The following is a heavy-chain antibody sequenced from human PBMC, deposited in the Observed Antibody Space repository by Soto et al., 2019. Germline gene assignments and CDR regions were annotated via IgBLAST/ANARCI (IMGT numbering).Heavy chain of an antibody. D-gene: IGHD2-2*01. CDR2: IYYSGST. Sequence: QVQLQESGPGLVKPSETLSLTCTVSGGSISSYYWSWFRQPPGKGLEWIGYIYYSGSTNYNPALQSRVTISVDTSKNQFSLKLSSVTAADTAVYYCARDPGYCISTSCHHWFDPWGQGTLVTVSS. CDR1: GGSISSYY. CDR3: ARDPGYCISTSCHHWFDP. V-gene: IGHV4-59*01. J-gene: IGHJ5*02.